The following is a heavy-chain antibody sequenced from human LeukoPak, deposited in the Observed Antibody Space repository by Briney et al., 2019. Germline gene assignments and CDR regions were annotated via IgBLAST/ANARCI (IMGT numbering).Heavy chain of an antibody. CDR2: IYHSGKT. V-gene: IGHV4-39*01. CDR3: AGRYGSGSYIDY. CDR1: GGSISSSSYF. D-gene: IGHD3-10*01. Sequence: SETLSLTCTVSGGSISSSSYFWDWIRQPPGKGLEWIGTIYHSGKTYYNPSPKSRVTISVDTSKNQFSLKLSSVTAADTAVYYCAGRYGSGSYIDYWGQGTLVTVSS. J-gene: IGHJ4*02.